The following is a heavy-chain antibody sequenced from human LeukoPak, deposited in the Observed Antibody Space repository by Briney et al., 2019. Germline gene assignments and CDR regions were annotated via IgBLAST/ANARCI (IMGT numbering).Heavy chain of an antibody. J-gene: IGHJ4*02. CDR3: ARHDRGGGGCYDYYFDY. V-gene: IGHV4-39*01. Sequence: WFRQPPGKGLEWIGSIYYSGSTYYNPSLKSRVTISVDTSKNQFSLKLSSVTAADTAVYYCARHDRGGGGCYDYYFDYWGQGTLVTVSS. D-gene: IGHD3-22*01. CDR2: IYYSGST.